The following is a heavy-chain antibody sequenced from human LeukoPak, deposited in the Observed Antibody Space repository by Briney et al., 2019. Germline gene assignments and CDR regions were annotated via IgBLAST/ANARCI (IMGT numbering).Heavy chain of an antibody. J-gene: IGHJ3*02. CDR3: ARGRIVVDNTGAFDI. D-gene: IGHD3-22*01. CDR1: GGSISSYY. CDR2: IYSSGST. Sequence: SQTLSLTCTVSGGSISSYYCSWIRQPDPPGLDWMWRIYSSGSTNYNPSLKSRVTMSVDTSKTQFSLKLSSVAAADTAVYYCARGRIVVDNTGAFDIWGQGTMVPVSS. V-gene: IGHV4-4*07.